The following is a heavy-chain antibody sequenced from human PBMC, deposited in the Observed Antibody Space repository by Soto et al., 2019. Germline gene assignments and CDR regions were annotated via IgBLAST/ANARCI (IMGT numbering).Heavy chain of an antibody. D-gene: IGHD6-13*01. V-gene: IGHV3-23*01. Sequence: EVQLLESGGGLLQPGWSLRLSCAASGFTFSNYAMTWVRQAPGKGLAWVSGIIGSGGSTYYADSVKGRFTISRDNSKNTLYLQMNRLRAEDTAVYYCARRVDGRSGSQYYYYYCGMDVWGQGTTVTVSS. CDR1: GFTFSNYA. CDR2: IIGSGGST. CDR3: ARRVDGRSGSQYYYYYCGMDV. J-gene: IGHJ6*02.